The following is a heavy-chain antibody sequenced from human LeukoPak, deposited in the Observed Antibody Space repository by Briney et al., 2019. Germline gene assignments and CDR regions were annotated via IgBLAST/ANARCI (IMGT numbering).Heavy chain of an antibody. CDR1: GFTFSSYA. D-gene: IGHD2-2*01. CDR2: ITGSGGST. CDR3: AKEGYCSSTSCSTNWFDP. J-gene: IGHJ5*02. Sequence: GGSLRLSCAASGFTFSSYAMSWVRQAPGKGLEWVSTITGSGGSTYYADSVKGRLTISRDNSKNTLYLQMNSLRAEDTAVYYCAKEGYCSSTSCSTNWFDPWGQGTLVTVSS. V-gene: IGHV3-23*01.